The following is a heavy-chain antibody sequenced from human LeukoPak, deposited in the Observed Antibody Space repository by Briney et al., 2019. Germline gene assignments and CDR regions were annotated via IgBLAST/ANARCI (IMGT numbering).Heavy chain of an antibody. Sequence: GASGKVSCKASGYTFTSYGISWVRQAPGQGLEWMGLISAYNGNTKYAQKLQDRVTMTTDTSTTTAYMEVRSLTSDDTAVYYCARGSAMAQKQLVRHFDSWGQGTLVIVSS. V-gene: IGHV1-18*01. CDR3: ARGSAMAQKQLVRHFDS. CDR1: GYTFTSYG. J-gene: IGHJ4*02. CDR2: ISAYNGNT. D-gene: IGHD6-6*01.